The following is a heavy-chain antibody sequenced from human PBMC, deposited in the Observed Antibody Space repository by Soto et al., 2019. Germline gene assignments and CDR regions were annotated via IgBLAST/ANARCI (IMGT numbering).Heavy chain of an antibody. Sequence: QITLKESGPTLGKPTQTLTLTCTFSGFSLSTSEVGVGWIRQPPGKALEWLALIYWDDDKGYSPSLKSRLTITKDTSKNQVVLTMTNMDPVDTATYYCGHMDTTVTRRWGQGILVTVSS. V-gene: IGHV2-5*02. CDR3: GHMDTTVTRR. CDR1: GFSLSTSEVG. D-gene: IGHD4-17*01. J-gene: IGHJ4*02. CDR2: IYWDDDK.